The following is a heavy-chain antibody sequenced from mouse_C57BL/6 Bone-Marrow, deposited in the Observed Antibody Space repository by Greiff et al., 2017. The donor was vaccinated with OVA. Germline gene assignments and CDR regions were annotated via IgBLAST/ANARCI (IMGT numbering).Heavy chain of an antibody. CDR2: IRNKANNHAT. CDR3: TREYDYDAWFAY. J-gene: IGHJ3*01. D-gene: IGHD2-4*01. V-gene: IGHV6-6*01. Sequence: EVKVVESGGGLVQPGGSMKLSCAASGFTFSDAWMDWVRQSPEKGLEWVAEIRNKANNHATYYAESVKGRFTISRDDSKSSVYLQMNSLRAEDTGIYYCTREYDYDAWFAYWGQGTLVTVSA. CDR1: GFTFSDAW.